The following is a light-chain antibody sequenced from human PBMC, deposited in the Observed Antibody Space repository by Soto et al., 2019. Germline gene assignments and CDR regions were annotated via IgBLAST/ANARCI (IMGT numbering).Light chain of an antibody. V-gene: IGLV1-40*01. Sequence: QSALTQPPSVSEAPGQRVTISCTGSSSNIGAGYEAHWYQQVPGTAPKLLIYENNNRPSGVPDRFSGSKSGTSASLAIIGLQAEDEAEYYCQSSDSSLSGYVFGTGTKVTVL. CDR2: ENN. J-gene: IGLJ1*01. CDR1: SSNIGAGYE. CDR3: QSSDSSLSGYV.